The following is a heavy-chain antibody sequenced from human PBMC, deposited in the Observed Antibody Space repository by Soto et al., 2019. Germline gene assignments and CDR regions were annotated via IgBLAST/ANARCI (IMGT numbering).Heavy chain of an antibody. J-gene: IGHJ6*02. CDR2: FSPATGGT. V-gene: IGHV1-18*04. CDR3: ARDIVGADQHIYYYGMDV. CDR1: GYNFTDYF. D-gene: IGHD1-26*01. Sequence: ASVKVSCKASGYNFTDYFIHWVRQAPGQGLEWLGWFSPATGGTVYAQKLQGRVTMTTDTSTSTAYMELGSLRSDDTAVYYCARDIVGADQHIYYYGMDVWGQGTTVTVSS.